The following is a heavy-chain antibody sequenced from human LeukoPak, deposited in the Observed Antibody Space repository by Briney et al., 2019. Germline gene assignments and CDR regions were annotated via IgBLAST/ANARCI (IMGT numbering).Heavy chain of an antibody. J-gene: IGHJ5*02. CDR2: INAGNGNT. D-gene: IGHD1-26*01. V-gene: IGHV1-3*01. CDR3: ARDREWELLGWFDP. CDR1: GGTFSSYA. Sequence: ASVKVSCTASGGTFSSYAISWVRQAPGQRLEWMGWINAGNGNTKYSQKFQGRVTITRDTSASTAYMELSSLRSEDTAVYYCARDREWELLGWFDPWGQGTLVTVSS.